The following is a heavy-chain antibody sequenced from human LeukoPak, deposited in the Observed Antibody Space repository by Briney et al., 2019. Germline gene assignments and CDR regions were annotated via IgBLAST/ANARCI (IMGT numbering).Heavy chain of an antibody. V-gene: IGHV4-4*07. CDR3: ARGFRGYSGYDDYYYGMDV. J-gene: IGHJ6*02. CDR2: IYTSGST. Sequence: SETLSLTCTVAGGSISSYYWSWVRQPAGKGLEWIGRIYTSGSTNYNPSLKSRVTMSVDTSKNQFSLKLSSVTAADTAVYYCARGFRGYSGYDDYYYGMDVWGQGTTVTVSS. D-gene: IGHD5-12*01. CDR1: GGSISSYY.